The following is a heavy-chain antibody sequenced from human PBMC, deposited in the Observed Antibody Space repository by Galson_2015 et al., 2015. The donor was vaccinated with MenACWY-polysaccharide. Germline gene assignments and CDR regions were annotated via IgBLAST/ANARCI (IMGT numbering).Heavy chain of an antibody. CDR2: ISYDGSNK. J-gene: IGHJ3*01. CDR1: GFTFSNYG. Sequence: SLRLSCAASGFTFSNYGMAWVRQAPGKGLEWVTIISYDGSNKYYADSVKGRFTISRDNAKNTVYLQMNSLRVEDTAVYYCARGGVGCFDLWGPGTVVTVSS. V-gene: IGHV3-33*08. D-gene: IGHD1-26*01. CDR3: ARGGVGCFDL.